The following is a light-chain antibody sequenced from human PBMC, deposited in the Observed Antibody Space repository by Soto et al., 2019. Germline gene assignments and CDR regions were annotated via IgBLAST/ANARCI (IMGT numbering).Light chain of an antibody. V-gene: IGKV1-5*03. CDR2: KAS. CDR3: QQSHSSPYT. Sequence: DIQMTQSPATLSASVGDTVIITCRASQTIFGWLAWYQQKPGTAPNLLIYKASSLQRGVPSRFSGSGSGTEFTLTISRLQPDDFATYYCQQSHSSPYTFGKGTTREMK. CDR1: QTIFGW. J-gene: IGKJ2*01.